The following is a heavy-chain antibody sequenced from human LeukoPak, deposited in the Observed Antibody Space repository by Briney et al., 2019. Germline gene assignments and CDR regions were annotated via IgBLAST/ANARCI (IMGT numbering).Heavy chain of an antibody. CDR1: GGSISSYY. Sequence: SETLSVTCTVSGGSISSYYWSWIRQPARKGLEWIGRIYTSGSTNYNPSLKSRVTMSVDTSKNQFSLKLSSVTAADTAVYYCARERYYYDSSQTGEDYWGQGTLVTVSS. D-gene: IGHD3-22*01. J-gene: IGHJ4*02. V-gene: IGHV4-4*07. CDR3: ARERYYYDSSQTGEDY. CDR2: IYTSGST.